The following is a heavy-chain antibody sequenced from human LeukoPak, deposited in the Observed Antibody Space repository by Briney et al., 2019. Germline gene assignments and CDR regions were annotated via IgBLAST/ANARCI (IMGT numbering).Heavy chain of an antibody. D-gene: IGHD4-11*01. CDR2: IYYSGST. CDR3: ASSVGYSNYYYYGMDV. J-gene: IGHJ6*02. Sequence: PLETLSLTCTVSGGSISSYYWSWIRQPPGKGLEWIGYIYYSGSTNYNPSLKGRVTISVDTSKNQFSLKLSSVTAADTAVYYCASSVGYSNYYYYGMDVWGQGTTVTVSS. V-gene: IGHV4-59*01. CDR1: GGSISSYY.